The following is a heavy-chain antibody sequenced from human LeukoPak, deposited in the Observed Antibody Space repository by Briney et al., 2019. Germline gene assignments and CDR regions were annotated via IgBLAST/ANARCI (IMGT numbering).Heavy chain of an antibody. CDR1: GYTFTSYG. Sequence: ASVKVSCKASGYTFTSYGISWVRQAPGQGLEWMGWISAYNGNTNYAQKIQGRVTMTTDTSTSTAYMELRSLRSDDTAMYYCAREWDIVVLPAPLNNWFDPWGQGTLVTVSS. J-gene: IGHJ5*02. V-gene: IGHV1-18*01. CDR3: AREWDIVVLPAPLNNWFDP. D-gene: IGHD2-2*01. CDR2: ISAYNGNT.